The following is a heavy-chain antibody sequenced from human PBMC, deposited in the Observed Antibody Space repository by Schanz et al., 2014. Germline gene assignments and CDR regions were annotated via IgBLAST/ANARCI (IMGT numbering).Heavy chain of an antibody. D-gene: IGHD2-15*01. CDR3: ERGDDQEYPPQRAADHLIDV. CDR2: ISGSGGHA. CDR1: GFTFSSYA. Sequence: QPVWSLRLSCAASGFTFSSYAMTWVRRAPGKGLEWVSAISGSGGHAYYAASVKVRFTISRDNSKNTLYLQINSLRFEYTAVYDFERGDDQEYPPQRAADHLIDV. J-gene: IGHJ6*03. V-gene: IGHV3-23*01.